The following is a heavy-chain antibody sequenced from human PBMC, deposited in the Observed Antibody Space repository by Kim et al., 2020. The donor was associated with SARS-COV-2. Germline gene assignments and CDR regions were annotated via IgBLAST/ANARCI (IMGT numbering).Heavy chain of an antibody. CDR1: GFTFSSYG. CDR2: IWYDGSNK. V-gene: IGHV3-33*01. J-gene: IGHJ6*02. Sequence: GGSLRLSCAASGFTFSSYGMHWVRQAPGKGLEWVAVIWYDGSNKYYADSVKGRFTISRDNSKNTLYLQMNSLRAEDTAVYYCARVNMITFGGVIVDYYYYGMEVWGQGTTVTVSS. CDR3: ARVNMITFGGVIVDYYYYGMEV. D-gene: IGHD3-16*02.